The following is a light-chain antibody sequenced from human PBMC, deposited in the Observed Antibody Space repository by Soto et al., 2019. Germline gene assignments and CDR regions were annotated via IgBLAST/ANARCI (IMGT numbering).Light chain of an antibody. CDR3: QQYNNWLGT. J-gene: IGKJ1*01. Sequence: EIVMTQSPDTLSVSPGERATLSCRASQSVSTNLAWYQQKPGQAPRLLIYGASTRATGFPARFSGSGSGTEFTLTISSLQSEDFAVYYCQQYNNWLGTFGQGTKVDI. V-gene: IGKV3-15*01. CDR2: GAS. CDR1: QSVSTN.